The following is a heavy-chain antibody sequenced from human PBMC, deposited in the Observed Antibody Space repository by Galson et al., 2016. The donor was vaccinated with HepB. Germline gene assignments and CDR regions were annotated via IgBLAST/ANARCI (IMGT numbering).Heavy chain of an antibody. J-gene: IGHJ4*02. CDR1: GFTFSNYG. Sequence: SLRLSCAASGFTFSNYGMHWVRQAPGKGLEWVAADSMDGRRKFYADSVKGRFTISRDNSNSMLFLQMSSLRADDTAVYYCARRHEYCPPVGCSVDYWGQGTRVSASS. D-gene: IGHD2/OR15-2a*01. V-gene: IGHV3-30*03. CDR3: ARRHEYCPPVGCSVDY. CDR2: DSMDGRRK.